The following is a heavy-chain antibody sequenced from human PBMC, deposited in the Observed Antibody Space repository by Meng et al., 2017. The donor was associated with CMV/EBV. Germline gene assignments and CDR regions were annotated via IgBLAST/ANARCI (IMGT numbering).Heavy chain of an antibody. CDR1: GYTFTGYY. J-gene: IGHJ4*02. Sequence: SGYTFTGYYMHWVRQAPGQGLEWMGWINPNSGGTNYAQKFQGRVTMTRDTSISTAYMELSRQRSDDTAVYYCARSFCGGDCYATFDYWGQGTLVTVSS. CDR2: INPNSGGT. D-gene: IGHD2-21*01. V-gene: IGHV1-2*02. CDR3: ARSFCGGDCYATFDY.